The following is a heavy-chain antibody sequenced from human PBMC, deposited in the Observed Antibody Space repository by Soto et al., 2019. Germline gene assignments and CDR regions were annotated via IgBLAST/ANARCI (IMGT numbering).Heavy chain of an antibody. D-gene: IGHD5-12*01. V-gene: IGHV4-30-2*01. CDR2: IYHSGST. CDR3: AAGGGLPRYY. J-gene: IGHJ4*02. CDR1: GGSISSGGYS. Sequence: QLQLQVYGTGLVKPSQTLSLTCAVSGGSISSGGYSWSWIRQPPGKGLEWIGYIYHSGSTYYNPSLKSRVTISVDRSKNQFSLKLSSVTAADTAVYYCAAGGGLPRYYWGQGTLVTVSS.